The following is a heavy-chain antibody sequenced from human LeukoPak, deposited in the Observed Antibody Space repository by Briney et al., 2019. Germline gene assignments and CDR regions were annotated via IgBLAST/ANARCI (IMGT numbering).Heavy chain of an antibody. CDR3: ARDSSSYYFDY. D-gene: IGHD6-6*01. CDR1: GFTVTSNH. CDR2: IYTGGTT. V-gene: IGHV3-66*01. Sequence: GGSLRLSCAASGFTVTSNHMNWVRQAPGKGLEWVSIIYTGGTTHYADSLKDRFTISRDDSKNTLYLQMNSLRAEDTAVYYCARDSSSYYFDYWGQGTLVTVS. J-gene: IGHJ4*02.